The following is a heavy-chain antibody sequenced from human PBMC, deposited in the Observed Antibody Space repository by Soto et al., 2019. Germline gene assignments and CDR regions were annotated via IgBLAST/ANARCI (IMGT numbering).Heavy chain of an antibody. CDR3: ARGYGSGSYPYFYYYYMDV. J-gene: IGHJ6*03. CDR2: IYYSGST. Sequence: QVQLQESGPGLVKPSQTLSLTCTVSGGSISSGGYYWSWIRQHPGKGLEWIGYIYYSGSTYYNPSLKSRVTIPVDTSKNQFSLKLSSVTAADTAVYYCARGYGSGSYPYFYYYYMDVWGKGTTVTVSS. D-gene: IGHD3-10*01. CDR1: GGSISSGGYY. V-gene: IGHV4-31*03.